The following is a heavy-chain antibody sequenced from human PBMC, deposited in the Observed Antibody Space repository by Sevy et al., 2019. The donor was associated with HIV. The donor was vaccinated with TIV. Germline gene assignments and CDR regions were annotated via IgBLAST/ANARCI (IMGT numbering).Heavy chain of an antibody. V-gene: IGHV3-23*01. Sequence: GGSLRLSCAASGFTFSSYAMSWVRQAPGKGLEWVSAISGSGGSTYYADSVKGRFTISRDNSKNTLYLQMNGLRAEDTAVYYCAKDHPSSSWPSPFDYWGQGTLVTVSS. J-gene: IGHJ4*02. CDR2: ISGSGGST. D-gene: IGHD6-13*01. CDR1: GFTFSSYA. CDR3: AKDHPSSSWPSPFDY.